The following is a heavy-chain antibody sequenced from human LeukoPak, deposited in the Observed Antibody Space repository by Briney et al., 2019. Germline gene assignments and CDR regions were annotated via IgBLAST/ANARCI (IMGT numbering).Heavy chain of an antibody. V-gene: IGHV3-30*01. Sequence: PGTSLRLSCAASGFTFTSYTMRWVRQPPGQGLEWVAATSYDGGNRYYADYVKGRFTISRDNSNNTLFLQMKSLRPEDTAVYFCAMKSLWFKYYDYWGQGIWVTVSS. CDR3: AMKSLWFKYYDY. CDR1: GFTFTSYT. J-gene: IGHJ4*02. D-gene: IGHD2-21*01. CDR2: TSYDGGNR.